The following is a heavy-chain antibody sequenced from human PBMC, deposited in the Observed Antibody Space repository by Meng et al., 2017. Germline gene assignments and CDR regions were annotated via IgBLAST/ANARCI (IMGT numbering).Heavy chain of an antibody. CDR1: GGSISSGGYY. D-gene: IGHD3-10*01. CDR2: IYYSGST. CDR3: VTAPITMVRGVIITKWFDP. V-gene: IGHV4-31*03. J-gene: IGHJ5*02. Sequence: QVHLQEAGPGVVKPSQTLSLTCTVSGGSISSGGYYWSWIRQHPGKGLEWIEYIYYSGSTYYNPSLKSRVTISVDTSKNQFSLKLSSVTAADTAVYYCVTAPITMVRGVIITKWFDPWGQGTLVTVSS.